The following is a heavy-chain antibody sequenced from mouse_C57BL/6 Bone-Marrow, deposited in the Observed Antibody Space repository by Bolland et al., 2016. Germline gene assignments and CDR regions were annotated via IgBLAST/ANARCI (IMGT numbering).Heavy chain of an antibody. Sequence: GDYIYYADTVKGRFTISRDNARNTLYLQMSSLKSEDTAMYYCTSPDGYYDGAWFAYWGQGTLV. CDR3: TSPDGYYDGAWFAY. V-gene: IGHV5-9-1*02. D-gene: IGHD2-3*01. J-gene: IGHJ3*01. CDR2: GDYI.